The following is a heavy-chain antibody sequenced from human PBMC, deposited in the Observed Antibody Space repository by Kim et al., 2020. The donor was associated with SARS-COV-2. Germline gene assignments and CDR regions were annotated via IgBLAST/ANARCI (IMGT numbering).Heavy chain of an antibody. V-gene: IGHV4-34*01. CDR2: INHSGST. CDR1: GGSFSGYY. CDR3: ARGARKDTGDY. D-gene: IGHD2-15*01. J-gene: IGHJ4*02. Sequence: SETLSLTCAVYGGSFSGYYWSWIRQPPGKGLEWIGEINHSGSTNYNPSLKSRVTISVDTSKNQFSLKLSSVTAADTAVYYCARGARKDTGDYWGQGTLVTVSS.